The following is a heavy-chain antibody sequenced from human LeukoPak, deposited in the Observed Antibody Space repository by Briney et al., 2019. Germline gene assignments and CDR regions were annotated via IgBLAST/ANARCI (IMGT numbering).Heavy chain of an antibody. V-gene: IGHV1-2*02. CDR1: GYTFTGYY. D-gene: IGHD2-15*01. CDR2: INPNSGGT. Sequence: GASVKVSCKASGYTFTGYYMHWVRQAPGQGLEWMGWINPNSGGTNYAQKFQGRVTMTRDTSISTAYMELSRLRSDDTAVYYCARDPGGVVAATESDYYYYYYMDVWGKGTTVAVSS. CDR3: ARDPGGVVAATESDYYYYYYMDV. J-gene: IGHJ6*03.